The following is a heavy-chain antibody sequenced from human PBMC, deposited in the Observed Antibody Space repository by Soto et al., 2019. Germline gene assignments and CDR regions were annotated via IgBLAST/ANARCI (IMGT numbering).Heavy chain of an antibody. V-gene: IGHV1-18*01. J-gene: IGHJ4*02. CDR3: ATDDIDRGRFDY. CDR2: ININRDDV. Sequence: QVQLVQSVCEVKTPGASVMVSCRASGHTSTDNGSSWVRRAPGQGLEWMGWININRDDVKHARKFHGTVTLTPDTSTKTAYLEWRSLRLDDTGVYFCATDDIDRGRFDYWGQGTRVSVSS. D-gene: IGHD1-1*01. CDR1: GHTSTDNG.